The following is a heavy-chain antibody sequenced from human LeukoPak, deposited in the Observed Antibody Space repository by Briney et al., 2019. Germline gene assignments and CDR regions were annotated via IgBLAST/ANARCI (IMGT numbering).Heavy chain of an antibody. CDR1: GFTFSSYE. V-gene: IGHV3-48*03. Sequence: GGSLRLSCAASGFTFSSYEMNWVRQAPGKGLEWVSYISSSGSTIYYADSVKGRFTISRDNAKNSLYLQMNSLRAEDTAVYYCARDKTYEPNSDYYYYGMDVWGQGTTVTVSS. D-gene: IGHD3-3*01. CDR3: ARDKTYEPNSDYYYYGMDV. CDR2: ISSSGSTI. J-gene: IGHJ6*02.